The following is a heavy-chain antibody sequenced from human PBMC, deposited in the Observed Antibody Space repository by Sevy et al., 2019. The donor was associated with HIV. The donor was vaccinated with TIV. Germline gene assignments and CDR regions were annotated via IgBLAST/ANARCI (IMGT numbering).Heavy chain of an antibody. V-gene: IGHV1-69*13. CDR1: GGTFSSYA. D-gene: IGHD3-10*01. Sequence: ASVTVSCKASGGTFSSYAISWVRQAPGQGLEWMGGIIPIFGTANYAQKFQGRVTITADESTSTAYMELSSLRSEDTAVYYCARAGLLWFGEFKKNNWFDPWGQGTLVAVSS. J-gene: IGHJ5*02. CDR2: IIPIFGTA. CDR3: ARAGLLWFGEFKKNNWFDP.